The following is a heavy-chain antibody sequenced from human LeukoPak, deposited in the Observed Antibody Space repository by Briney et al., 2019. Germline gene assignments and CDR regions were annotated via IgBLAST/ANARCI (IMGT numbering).Heavy chain of an antibody. CDR3: AKWDESYYYMDV. Sequence: PGGSLRLSCEASGLTFNKYGVSWVRQAPGKGLEWVSNISGSGGGTHYASSVKGRATISRDNSKNTVFLQINGLRAEDTAVYFCAKWDESYYYMDVWGRGTTVTVSS. CDR1: GLTFNKYG. V-gene: IGHV3-23*01. D-gene: IGHD1-26*01. CDR2: ISGSGGGT. J-gene: IGHJ6*03.